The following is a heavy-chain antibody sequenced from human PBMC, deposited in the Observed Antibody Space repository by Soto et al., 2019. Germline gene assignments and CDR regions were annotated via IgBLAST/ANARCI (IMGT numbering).Heavy chain of an antibody. CDR3: ARDLSVAGPDY. CDR2: ISYDESDK. J-gene: IGHJ4*02. CDR1: GFTFRSYA. D-gene: IGHD6-19*01. Sequence: VGSLRLSCAASGFTFRSYAMHWVRQAPGKGLEWVAVISYDESDKYYADSLKGRFTISRDNSKNTLYLQMNSLRGEDTAVYYCARDLSVAGPDYWGQGTLVTVSS. V-gene: IGHV3-30*03.